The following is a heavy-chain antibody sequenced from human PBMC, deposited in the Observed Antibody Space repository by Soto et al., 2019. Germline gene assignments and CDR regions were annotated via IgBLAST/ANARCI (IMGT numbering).Heavy chain of an antibody. J-gene: IGHJ4*02. CDR3: ARVLNGQWYFDY. V-gene: IGHV3-74*01. D-gene: IGHD6-19*01. CDR2: VNTDETRT. Sequence: EVQLVESGGDLVQPGGSLRLSCGASGFTFSSYWMHWVRQAPGKGLVWVARVNTDETRTSYADSVKGRFTISRDNAKNTLYLPMNSLRAEDTAVYYCARVLNGQWYFDYWGQGTQVTVSS. CDR1: GFTFSSYW.